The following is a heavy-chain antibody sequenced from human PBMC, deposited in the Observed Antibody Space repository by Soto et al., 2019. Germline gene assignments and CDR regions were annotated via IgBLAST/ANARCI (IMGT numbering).Heavy chain of an antibody. CDR3: GRDYCSSTSCLYYYGMDV. V-gene: IGHV1-18*01. Sequence: ASVKVSCKASGGTFSSYAISWVRQAPGQGLEWMGGIIAYNGNTNYAQKLQGRVTMTTDTSTSTAYMELRSLRSDDTAVYYCGRDYCSSTSCLYYYGMDVWGQGTTVTVSS. J-gene: IGHJ6*02. D-gene: IGHD2-2*01. CDR1: GGTFSSYA. CDR2: IIAYNGNT.